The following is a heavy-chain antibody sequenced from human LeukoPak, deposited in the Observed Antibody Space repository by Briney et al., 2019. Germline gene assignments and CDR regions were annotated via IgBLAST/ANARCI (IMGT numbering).Heavy chain of an antibody. CDR1: GGSISSYY. CDR3: ARGSWIRYFAWDHAAAFDI. Sequence: SETLSLTCTVSGGSISSYYWSWIRQPPGKGLEWIGYIYYSGSTNYNPSLKSRVTISVDTSKNQFSLKLSSVTAADTAVYYCARGSWIRYFAWDHAAAFDIWGQGTMVTVSS. J-gene: IGHJ3*02. D-gene: IGHD3-9*01. CDR2: IYYSGST. V-gene: IGHV4-59*01.